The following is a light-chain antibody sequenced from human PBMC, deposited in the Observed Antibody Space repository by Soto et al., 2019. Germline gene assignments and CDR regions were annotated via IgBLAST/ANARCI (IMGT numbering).Light chain of an antibody. V-gene: IGKV3-15*01. CDR3: QQYNNWPPWT. Sequence: EIVMTQSPATLSVSPGERATLSCRASQSVTTNLAWYQQKPGQAPRLLIYGASTRATGIPARFSGSGSGTEVTLTIRSLQSEDFAVYYCQQYNNWPPWTFGQGTKVELK. J-gene: IGKJ1*01. CDR2: GAS. CDR1: QSVTTN.